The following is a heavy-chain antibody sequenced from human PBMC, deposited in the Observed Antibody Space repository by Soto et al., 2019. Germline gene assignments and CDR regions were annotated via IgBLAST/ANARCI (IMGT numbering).Heavy chain of an antibody. CDR2: IVVGSGNT. CDR3: AAPSLYSSSWYVFSY. J-gene: IGHJ4*02. CDR1: GFTFTSSA. Sequence: ASVKVSCKASGFTFTSSATQWVRQARGQRLEWIGWIVVGSGNTNYAQKFQERVTITRDMSTSTAYMELSSLRSEDTAVYYCAAPSLYSSSWYVFSYWGQGTLVTVSS. V-gene: IGHV1-58*02. D-gene: IGHD6-13*01.